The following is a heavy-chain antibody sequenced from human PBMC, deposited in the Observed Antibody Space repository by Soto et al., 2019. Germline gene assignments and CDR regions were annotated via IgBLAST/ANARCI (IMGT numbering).Heavy chain of an antibody. Sequence: GGSLRLSCAASGFTFSSYGMHWVRQAPGKGLEKVAITSYDGSNTYYADTVKSRLTISRDNSKNTLYLQMNSLRAEDTSVYFFAKEWGLSGSYYISSSYYFDYWGQGTLVTVSS. V-gene: IGHV3-30*18. CDR2: TSYDGSNT. CDR3: AKEWGLSGSYYISSSYYFDY. J-gene: IGHJ4*02. D-gene: IGHD1-26*01. CDR1: GFTFSSYG.